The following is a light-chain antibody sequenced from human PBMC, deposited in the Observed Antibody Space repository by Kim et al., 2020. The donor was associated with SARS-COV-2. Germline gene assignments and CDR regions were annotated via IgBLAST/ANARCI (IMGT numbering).Light chain of an antibody. CDR3: GADHGSGSNFVYV. CDR2: VGTGGIVG. V-gene: IGLV9-49*01. J-gene: IGLJ1*01. Sequence: CTLSSGYSNYKVDWYQQGPGKGPRFVMRVGTGGIVGSKGDGIPDRFSVLGSGLNRYLTIKNIQEEDESDYHCGADHGSGSNFVYVFGTGTKVTVL. CDR1: SGYSNYK.